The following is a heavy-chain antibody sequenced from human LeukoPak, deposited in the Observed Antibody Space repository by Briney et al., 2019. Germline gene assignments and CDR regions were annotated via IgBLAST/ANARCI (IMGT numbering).Heavy chain of an antibody. Sequence: QSGGSLRLSCAASGFTFSSYEMNWVRQAPGKGLEWVSYISSSGSTIYYADSVKGRFTISRDNAKNSLYLQMNSLRAEDTAVYYCARSQPPRNSWFDPWGQGTLVTVSS. CDR1: GFTFSSYE. D-gene: IGHD4-23*01. CDR3: ARSQPPRNSWFDP. V-gene: IGHV3-48*03. CDR2: ISSSGSTI. J-gene: IGHJ5*02.